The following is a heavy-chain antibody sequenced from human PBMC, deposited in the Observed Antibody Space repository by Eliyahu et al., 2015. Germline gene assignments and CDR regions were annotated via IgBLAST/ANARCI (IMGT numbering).Heavy chain of an antibody. J-gene: IGHJ4*02. CDR1: GYXFTDYY. CDR2: INPNSGGT. CDR3: ARTLTRSSSVINY. V-gene: IGHV1-2*06. D-gene: IGHD6-13*01. Sequence: QVQLVQSGAEVKKPGASVXVSCRASGYXFTDYYVQWVRQAPGQRLEWMGRINPNSGGTEYAQKFQGRVTVTRDTSISTAYMDLNSLTSDDTAVYYCARTLTRSSSVINYWGQGTLVTVSS.